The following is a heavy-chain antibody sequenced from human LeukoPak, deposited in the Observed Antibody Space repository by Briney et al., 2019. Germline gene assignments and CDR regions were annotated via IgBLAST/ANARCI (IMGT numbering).Heavy chain of an antibody. D-gene: IGHD6-13*01. J-gene: IGHJ6*03. CDR2: IRSKGYAGTT. CDR1: GFTFGDYT. CDR3: TRLAAAASTYYDYYYMDV. Sequence: PGGSLRLSCTASGFTFGDYTMSWFRQAPGKGLEWVGFIRSKGYAGTTEYAASVKGRFTISRDDSKSIAYLEMNSLKTEDTAVYFCTRLAAAASTYYDYYYMDVWGKGTTVTVSS. V-gene: IGHV3-49*03.